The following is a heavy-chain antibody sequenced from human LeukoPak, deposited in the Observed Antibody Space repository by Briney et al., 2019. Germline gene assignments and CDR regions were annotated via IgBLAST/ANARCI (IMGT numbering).Heavy chain of an antibody. CDR2: IYHSGTT. J-gene: IGHJ6*02. D-gene: IGHD2-2*01. CDR3: ARGRVVPAAIHYYYYGMDV. Sequence: SETLSLTCAVSGDSFSSNNWWGWVRQPPGKGLEWIGQIYHSGTTDYNPSLRSRVTISVDTSKNQFSLKLSSVTAADTAVYYCARGRVVPAAIHYYYYGMDVWGQGTTVTVSS. CDR1: GDSFSSNNW. V-gene: IGHV4-4*02.